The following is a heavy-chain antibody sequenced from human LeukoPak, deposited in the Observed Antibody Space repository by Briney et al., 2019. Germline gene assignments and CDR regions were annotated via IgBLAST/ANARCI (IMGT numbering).Heavy chain of an antibody. V-gene: IGHV4-38-2*01. CDR1: GYSISSDNY. D-gene: IGHD3-22*01. CDR3: ARAPRDSSSSNYMRRFDY. J-gene: IGHJ4*02. CDR2: IYHSGST. Sequence: NPSETLSLTCAVSGYSISSDNYWVWIRQPPGQGLEWTGGIYHSGSTYYNPSLKSRVTMPVDTSKNQFSLKLSSVTAADTAVYYCARAPRDSSSSNYMRRFDYWGQGTLVTVSS.